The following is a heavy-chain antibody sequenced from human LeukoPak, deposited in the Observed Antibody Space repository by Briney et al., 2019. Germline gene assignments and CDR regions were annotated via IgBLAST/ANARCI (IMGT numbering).Heavy chain of an antibody. J-gene: IGHJ4*02. CDR2: IKQDGSEK. D-gene: IGHD3-3*01. CDR3: ARGRFLEWLLLDY. CDR1: GFTFSSYW. Sequence: GGSLRLSCAASGFTFSSYWMSWVRQAPGKGLEWVANIKQDGSEKYYVDPVKGRFTISRDNAKNSLYLQMNSLRAEDTAVYYCARGRFLEWLLLDYWGQGTLVTVSS. V-gene: IGHV3-7*04.